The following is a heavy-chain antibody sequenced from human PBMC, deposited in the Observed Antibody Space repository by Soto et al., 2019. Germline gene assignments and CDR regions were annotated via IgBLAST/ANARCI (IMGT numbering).Heavy chain of an antibody. V-gene: IGHV1-46*04. CDR2: INPIGDDT. Sequence: ASVKVSCKASGYTVTNYYMHWVRQAPGQGLEWMGIINPIGDDTTYAQKLQGRVTMTRDTSTSTVYMELSSLKSEDTAVYYCASPMTIVTRLGYWGQGTLVTVSS. J-gene: IGHJ4*02. CDR1: GYTVTNYY. D-gene: IGHD4-4*01. CDR3: ASPMTIVTRLGY.